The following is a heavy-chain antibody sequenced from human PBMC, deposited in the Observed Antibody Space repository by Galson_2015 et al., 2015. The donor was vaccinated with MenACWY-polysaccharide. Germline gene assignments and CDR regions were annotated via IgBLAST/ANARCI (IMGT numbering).Heavy chain of an antibody. CDR2: IRSSGTNT. CDR3: AKDSTDFWSVAGRSDH. V-gene: IGHV3-23*01. D-gene: IGHD3-3*01. CDR1: GLTFTSYA. J-gene: IGHJ5*02. Sequence: SLRLSCAASGLTFTSYAMSWVRQAPGKGLEWVSAIRSSGTNTYYADSVKGRFTISRDNSKNTLYLQMNSLRAEDTAVYYCAKDSTDFWSVAGRSDHWGQGTLVTVSS.